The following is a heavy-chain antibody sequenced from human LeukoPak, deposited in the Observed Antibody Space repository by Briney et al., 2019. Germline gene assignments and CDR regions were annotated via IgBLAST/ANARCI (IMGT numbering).Heavy chain of an antibody. V-gene: IGHV1-8*01. Sequence: ASVKVSCKASGYTFTSYDINWVRQATGQGLEWTGWMNPNSGNTGYAQKFQGRVTMTRNTSISTAYMELSSLRSEDTAVYYCARISRGDSSGYHPYWGQGTLVTVSS. D-gene: IGHD3-22*01. J-gene: IGHJ4*02. CDR2: MNPNSGNT. CDR1: GYTFTSYD. CDR3: ARISRGDSSGYHPY.